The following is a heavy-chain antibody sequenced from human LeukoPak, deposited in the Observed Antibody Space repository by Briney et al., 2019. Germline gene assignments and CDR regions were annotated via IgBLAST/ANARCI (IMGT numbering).Heavy chain of an antibody. J-gene: IGHJ1*01. CDR3: ASNTRYCSGGNCYSGILGYFQH. CDR2: ISYDGSNK. CDR1: GFTFSSYA. V-gene: IGHV3-30*04. Sequence: GGSLRLSCAASGFTFSSYAMSWVRQAPGKGLEWVAVISYDGSNKYYADSVKGRFTISRDKSKNTLYLQMNSLRAEDTAVYYCASNTRYCSGGNCYSGILGYFQHWGQGTLVTVSS. D-gene: IGHD2-15*01.